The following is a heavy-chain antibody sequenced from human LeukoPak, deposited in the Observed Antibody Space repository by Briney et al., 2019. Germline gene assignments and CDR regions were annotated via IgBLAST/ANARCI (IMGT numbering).Heavy chain of an antibody. V-gene: IGHV4-39*01. D-gene: IGHD3-10*01. Sequence: PSETLSLTCTVSGGSISSRSYYWGWIRQPPGKGLEWIGSLYYSGGTYYNPSLKSRVTISADTSKNQFSLKLSSVIAADTAVYYCARGLWFHFDTFDYWGQGTLVTVSS. CDR1: GGSISSRSYY. CDR2: LYYSGGT. J-gene: IGHJ4*02. CDR3: ARGLWFHFDTFDY.